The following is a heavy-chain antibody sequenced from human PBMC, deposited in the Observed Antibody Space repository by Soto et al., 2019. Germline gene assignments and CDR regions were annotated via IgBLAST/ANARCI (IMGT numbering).Heavy chain of an antibody. V-gene: IGHV3-7*03. CDR2: IKQDGSEK. CDR1: GFTFSSYW. J-gene: IGHJ4*02. CDR3: AKIRLMTTVDY. Sequence: GGSVKLSCAASGFTFSSYWMIWFRQAPGKGLEWVANIKQDGSEKYSVDSVKGRFTISRDNAKNSLYLQMNSLRAEDTAIYYCAKIRLMTTVDYWGQGTMVTVSS. D-gene: IGHD4-17*01.